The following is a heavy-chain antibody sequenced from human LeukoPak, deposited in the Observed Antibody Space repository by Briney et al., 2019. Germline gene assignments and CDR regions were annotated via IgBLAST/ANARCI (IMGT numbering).Heavy chain of an antibody. CDR2: INPNSGGT. CDR3: ARDDFVRDHQMEDHSGMDV. CDR1: GYTFTGYY. Sequence: ASVKVSCKASGYTFTGYYMHWVRQAPGQGLEWMGWINPNSGGTNYAQKFQGRVTMTRDTSISTAYMELSRLRSDDTAVYYCARDDFVRDHQMEDHSGMDVCGQGTTVTVSS. J-gene: IGHJ6*02. D-gene: IGHD3-16*01. V-gene: IGHV1-2*02.